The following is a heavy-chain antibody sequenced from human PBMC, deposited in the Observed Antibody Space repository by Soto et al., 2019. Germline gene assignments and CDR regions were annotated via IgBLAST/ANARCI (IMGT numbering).Heavy chain of an antibody. CDR3: ARGTMSSFDY. CDR2: TYYRSKWYN. J-gene: IGHJ4*02. D-gene: IGHD3-10*02. Sequence: SQTLSLTCVISGDSVSSKTVAWNWIRQSPSRGLEWLGRTYYRSKWYNDYAVSAKSRVTINPDTSKNQFSLHLNSVSPEDTAVYYCARGTMSSFDYWGQGTLVTVSS. V-gene: IGHV6-1*01. CDR1: GDSVSSKTVA.